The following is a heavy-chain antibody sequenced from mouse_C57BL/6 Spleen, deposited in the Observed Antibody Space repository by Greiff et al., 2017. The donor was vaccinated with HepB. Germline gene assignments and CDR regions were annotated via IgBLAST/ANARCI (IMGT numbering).Heavy chain of an antibody. V-gene: IGHV1-76*01. J-gene: IGHJ4*01. CDR1: GYTFTDYY. CDR3: ARKVYYDYDGYAMDY. Sequence: VHLVESGAELVRPGASVKLSCKASGYTFTDYYINWVKQRPGQGLEWIARIYPGSGNTYYNEKFKGKATLTAEKSSSTAYMQLSSLTSEDSAVYFCARKVYYDYDGYAMDYWGQGTSVTVSS. CDR2: IYPGSGNT. D-gene: IGHD2-4*01.